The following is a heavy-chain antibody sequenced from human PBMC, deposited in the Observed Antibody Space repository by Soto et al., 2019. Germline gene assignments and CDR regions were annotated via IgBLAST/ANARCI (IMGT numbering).Heavy chain of an antibody. Sequence: PGGSLRLSCAASAFTFSSYWMSWVRQAPGRGLEWVAVIWYDGSSAVSADSVKGRFTISRDNSKNTLYLQMSGLRSEDTAVYYCARDPRTARPSDMDVWGQGTTVTVSS. V-gene: IGHV3-33*08. J-gene: IGHJ6*02. D-gene: IGHD6-6*01. CDR3: ARDPRTARPSDMDV. CDR2: IWYDGSSA. CDR1: AFTFSSYW.